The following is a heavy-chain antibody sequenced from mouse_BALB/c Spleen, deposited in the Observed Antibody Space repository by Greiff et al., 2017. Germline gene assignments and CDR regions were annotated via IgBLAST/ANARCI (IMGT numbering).Heavy chain of an antibody. D-gene: IGHD1-1*02. V-gene: IGHV2-9*02. Sequence: QVQLKQSGPGLVAPSQSLSITCTVSGFSLPSYGVHWVRQPPGKGLEWLGVILAGGSTNYNSALMSRLSISKENYKSQVFLKMNSRQTDDKAMYYCARDRGGYYAMDYWGQGTSVTVSS. J-gene: IGHJ4*01. CDR3: ARDRGGYYAMDY. CDR2: ILAGGST. CDR1: GFSLPSYG.